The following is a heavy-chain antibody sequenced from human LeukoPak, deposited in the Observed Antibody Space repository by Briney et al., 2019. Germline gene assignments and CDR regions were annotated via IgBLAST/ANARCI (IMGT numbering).Heavy chain of an antibody. D-gene: IGHD2-2*01. CDR1: GFTFSSYA. V-gene: IGHV3-30*04. J-gene: IGHJ3*02. Sequence: GGSLRLFCAASGFTFSSYAMHWVRQAPGKGLEWVAVISYDGSNKYYADSVKGRFTISRDNSKNTLYLQMNSLRAEDTAVYYCASSWPRPGYCSSTSCYADTGGAFDIWGQGTMVTVSS. CDR2: ISYDGSNK. CDR3: ASSWPRPGYCSSTSCYADTGGAFDI.